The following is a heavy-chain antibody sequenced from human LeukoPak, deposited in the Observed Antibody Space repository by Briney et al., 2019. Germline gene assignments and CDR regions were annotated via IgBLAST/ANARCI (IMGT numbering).Heavy chain of an antibody. CDR1: GYTFTGYY. J-gene: IGHJ4*02. CDR2: INPKSGGT. V-gene: IGHV1-2*06. Sequence: GASVKVSCKASGYTFTGYYIHWVRQAPGQGPEWMGRINPKSGGTNYAQKFQGRVTMTRDTSITTAYMELSGLRLDDTAVYYCARYLTSIDSWGQGTLVTVSS. D-gene: IGHD1-20*01. CDR3: ARYLTSIDS.